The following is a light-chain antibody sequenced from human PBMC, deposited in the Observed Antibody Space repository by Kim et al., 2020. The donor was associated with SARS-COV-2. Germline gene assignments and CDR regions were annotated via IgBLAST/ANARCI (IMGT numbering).Light chain of an antibody. CDR3: CSYAGYPWV. V-gene: IGLV2-23*02. Sequence: QSALTQPASVSGSPGQSITISCTGTSSDVGNYDFVSWYQQHPGKVPKLMIYEVNKRPSGVSNRFSAAKSGNTASLTISGLQAEDEADYYCCSYAGYPWVFGGGTKLTVL. CDR2: EVN. J-gene: IGLJ3*02. CDR1: SSDVGNYDF.